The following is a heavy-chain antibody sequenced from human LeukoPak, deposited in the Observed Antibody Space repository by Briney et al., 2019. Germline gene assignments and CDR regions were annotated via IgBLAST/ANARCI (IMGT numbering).Heavy chain of an antibody. CDR3: VKRALAVAFFDY. D-gene: IGHD6-19*01. CDR2: IGGSGGST. J-gene: IGHJ4*02. CDR1: GFTFSSCA. Sequence: QAGGSLRLSCAASGFTFSSCAMSWVRQAPGKGLEWVSGIGGSGGSTYSSDSLKGRFTISRDNSKNTLYLQMNSLRAEDTAVYYCVKRALAVAFFDYWGQGALVTVSS. V-gene: IGHV3-23*01.